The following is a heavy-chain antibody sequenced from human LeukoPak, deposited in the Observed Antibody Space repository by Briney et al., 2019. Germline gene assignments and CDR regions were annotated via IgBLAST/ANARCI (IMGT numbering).Heavy chain of an antibody. Sequence: SETLSLTCAVSGVSFNDYYWSWVRQTPGKGLEWIGEINHSGYTNDSPSLKSRVTLSIDTSRKQFSLNLRSVTVADTGIYYCTRVTAGHDYWGQGTLVTVSS. CDR2: INHSGYT. J-gene: IGHJ4*02. CDR3: TRVTAGHDY. D-gene: IGHD2-21*02. V-gene: IGHV4-34*01. CDR1: GVSFNDYY.